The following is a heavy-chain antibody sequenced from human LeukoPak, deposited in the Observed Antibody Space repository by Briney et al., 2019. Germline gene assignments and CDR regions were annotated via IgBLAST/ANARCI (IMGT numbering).Heavy chain of an antibody. CDR1: GGSITSSTYY. CDR3: VRQNLLVATSNPTFDY. Sequence: SETLSLTCTVSGGSITSSTYYWGWIRQPPGKGLEWIGSIYYSGTTYYNPSLKSRATISVDTSKNQFSLKVSSVTAADTAVYYCVRQNLLVATSNPTFDYWGQGTLVTVSS. D-gene: IGHD5-12*01. CDR2: IYYSGTT. J-gene: IGHJ4*02. V-gene: IGHV4-39*01.